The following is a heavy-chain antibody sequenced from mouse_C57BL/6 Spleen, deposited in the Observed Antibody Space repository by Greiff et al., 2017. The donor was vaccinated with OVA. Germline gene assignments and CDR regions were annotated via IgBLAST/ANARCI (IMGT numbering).Heavy chain of an antibody. CDR2: IDPENGDT. CDR1: GFNIKDDY. Sequence: EVMLVESGAELVRPGASVKLSCTASGFNIKDDYTHWVKQRPEQGLEWIGWIDPENGDTEYASKFQGKATITADTSSNTAYLQLSSLTSEDTAVYYCTTASYGSSPAWFAYWGQGTLVTVSA. J-gene: IGHJ3*01. V-gene: IGHV14-4*01. CDR3: TTASYGSSPAWFAY. D-gene: IGHD1-1*01.